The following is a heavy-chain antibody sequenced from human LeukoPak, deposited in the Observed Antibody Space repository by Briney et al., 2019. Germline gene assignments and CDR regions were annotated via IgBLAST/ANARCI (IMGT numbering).Heavy chain of an antibody. CDR1: GFTFSSYA. J-gene: IGHJ4*02. CDR3: ARTDSSGLWYFGY. Sequence: GGSLRLSCAASGFTFSSYAMHWVRQAPGKGLEWIAVISYDGSNNYYADSVKGRFTISRDNSKNTLYLQMNSLRAEDTAVYYCARTDSSGLWYFGYWGQGTLVTVSS. V-gene: IGHV3-30*04. CDR2: ISYDGSNN. D-gene: IGHD3-22*01.